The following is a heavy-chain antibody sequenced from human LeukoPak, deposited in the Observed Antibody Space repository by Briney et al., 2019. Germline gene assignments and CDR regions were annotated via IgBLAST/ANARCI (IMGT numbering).Heavy chain of an antibody. CDR2: IDASGGST. V-gene: IGHV3-23*01. J-gene: IGHJ6*04. Sequence: GGSLRLSCAASGFTFIDYAMSWVRQAPGEGLEWVSAIDASGGSTYYADSVKGRFTISRDTSKNTLYLQMNSLRADGTALYYCAKDLYCGSGVCYRMDVWGKGTTVTVSS. D-gene: IGHD2-8*02. CDR1: GFTFIDYA. CDR3: AKDLYCGSGVCYRMDV.